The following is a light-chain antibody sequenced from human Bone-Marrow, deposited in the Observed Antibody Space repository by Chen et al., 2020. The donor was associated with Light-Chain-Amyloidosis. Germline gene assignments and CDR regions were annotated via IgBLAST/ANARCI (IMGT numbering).Light chain of an antibody. J-gene: IGLJ3*02. Sequence: SYVLTQPSSVSVAPGQTATLACGGNNIGSTSVHWYQQTPGQAPLLVVYDDSDRPSGSPERLSGSNSGNTATLTISRVEAGDEADYYCQGWDRSSDRPVFGGGTKLTVL. V-gene: IGLV3-21*02. CDR1: NIGSTS. CDR3: QGWDRSSDRPV. CDR2: DDS.